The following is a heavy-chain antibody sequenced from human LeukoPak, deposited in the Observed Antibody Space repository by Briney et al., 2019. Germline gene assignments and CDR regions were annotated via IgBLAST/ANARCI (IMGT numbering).Heavy chain of an antibody. CDR1: GYTFTSYY. D-gene: IGHD3-16*01. V-gene: IGHV1-46*01. CDR2: INPSGGST. CDR3: AGVPTLGELMGPFDY. J-gene: IGHJ4*02. Sequence: ASVKVSCKASGYTFTSYYMHWVRQAPGQGLEWMGIINPSGGSTSYAQKFQGRVTMTRDTSTSTVYMELSSLRSEDTAVYYCAGVPTLGELMGPFDYWGQGTLVTVSS.